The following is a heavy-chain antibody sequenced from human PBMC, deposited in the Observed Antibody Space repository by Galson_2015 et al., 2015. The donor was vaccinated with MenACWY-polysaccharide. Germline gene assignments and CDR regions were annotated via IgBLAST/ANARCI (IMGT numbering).Heavy chain of an antibody. Sequence: SVKVSCKASGYTFGSYAMNWVRQAPGQGLEWMGWINTNTGNPTSAPGFTGRFVFSLDTSVSTAYLQISSLKAEDTAVYYCARESEYYDSFDGFDIWGQGTMGTVSS. J-gene: IGHJ3*02. CDR1: GYTFGSYA. CDR2: INTNTGNP. CDR3: ARESEYYDSFDGFDI. D-gene: IGHD3-22*01. V-gene: IGHV7-4-1*02.